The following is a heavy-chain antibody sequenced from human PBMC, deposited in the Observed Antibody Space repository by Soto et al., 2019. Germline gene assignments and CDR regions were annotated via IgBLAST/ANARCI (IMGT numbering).Heavy chain of an antibody. CDR1: GFTFTSSA. CDR2: IVVGSGNT. Sequence: GSSVKVSCKASGFTFTSSAMQWVRQARGQRLEWIGWIVVGSGNTNYAQKFQERVTITRDMSTSTAYMELSSLRSEDTAVDYCADVTVIYTSGSLHLDICGTGTLANV. D-gene: IGHD3-10*01. J-gene: IGHJ3*02. V-gene: IGHV1-58*02. CDR3: ADVTVIYTSGSLHLDI.